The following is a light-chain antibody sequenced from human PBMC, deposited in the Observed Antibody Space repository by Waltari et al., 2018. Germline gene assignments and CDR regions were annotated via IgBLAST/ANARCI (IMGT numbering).Light chain of an antibody. CDR1: ELGDKY. J-gene: IGLJ1*01. Sequence: SYELTQPPSVSVSPGQTVSITCSGDELGDKYVCWSQQKPGQSPVLVIYEDSKRPSGIPERFSGSTSGNTATLTITGTRAMDEADYYCQAWDNTTPVFGTGTSVTVL. V-gene: IGLV3-1*01. CDR3: QAWDNTTPV. CDR2: EDS.